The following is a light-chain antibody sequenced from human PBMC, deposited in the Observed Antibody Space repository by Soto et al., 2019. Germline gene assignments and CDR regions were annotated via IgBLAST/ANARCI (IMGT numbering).Light chain of an antibody. V-gene: IGLV2-14*01. J-gene: IGLJ1*01. CDR1: SSDVGGYNY. Sequence: QSALTQPAAVSGSPGQSITISCTGTSSDVGGYNYVSWYQQHPGNAPKLMLYEVGNRPSGVSSRFSGSKSDNTASLTISGLQAEDEADYYCFSYISTSTLLVFGTGTKVTVL. CDR3: FSYISTSTLLV. CDR2: EVG.